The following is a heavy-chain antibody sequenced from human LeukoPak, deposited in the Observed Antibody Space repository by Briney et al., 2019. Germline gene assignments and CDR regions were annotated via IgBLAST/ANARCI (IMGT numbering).Heavy chain of an antibody. D-gene: IGHD3-9*01. Sequence: SETLSLTCTLSGGSFSSYYWSWIRQPPGKGLEWIGYIYYSGSTNYNPSLKSRVTISVDTSKNQFSLKVSSVTAADTAVYYCARGPRTMDDILTADAFDIWGQGTMVTVSS. V-gene: IGHV4-59*01. CDR3: ARGPRTMDDILTADAFDI. CDR2: IYYSGST. CDR1: GGSFSSYY. J-gene: IGHJ3*02.